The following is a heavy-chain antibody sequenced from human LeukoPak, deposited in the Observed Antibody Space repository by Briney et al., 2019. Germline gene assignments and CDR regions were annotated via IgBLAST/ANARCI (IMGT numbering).Heavy chain of an antibody. J-gene: IGHJ4*02. CDR2: ISGSGDTT. CDR1: GFTFSSYT. Sequence: GGSLRLSCAASGFTFSSYTMNWVRQAPGTGLEWVSYISGSGDTTYYADSVQGRFTISRDNAKNSLYLQMNSLRAEDTAVYFCARQFYVSGSDVWLYWGQGTLVTVSS. V-gene: IGHV3-48*01. D-gene: IGHD3-10*01. CDR3: ARQFYVSGSDVWLY.